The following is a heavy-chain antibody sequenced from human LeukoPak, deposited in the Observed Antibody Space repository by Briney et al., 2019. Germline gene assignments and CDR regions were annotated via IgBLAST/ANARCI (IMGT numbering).Heavy chain of an antibody. J-gene: IGHJ4*02. V-gene: IGHV4-59*01. Sequence: PSETPSLTCTVSGGSISSYYWSWIRQPPGKGLEWIGYIYYSGSTNYNPSLKSRVTISVDTSKNQFSLKLSSVTAADTAVYYCARGSGPFGYWGQGTLVTVSS. CDR1: GGSISSYY. CDR3: ARGSGPFGY. D-gene: IGHD2-15*01. CDR2: IYYSGST.